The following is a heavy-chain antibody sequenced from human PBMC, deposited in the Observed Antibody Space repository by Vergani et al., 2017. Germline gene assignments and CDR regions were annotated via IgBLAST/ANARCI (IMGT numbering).Heavy chain of an antibody. CDR3: ARDQPLRFLEWLLYPGGFDY. Sequence: EVQLVESGGGLVQPGGSLRLSCAASGFTFSSYSMNWVRQAPGKGLEWVSYISSSSSTIYYADSVKGRFTISRDNANNSLYLQMNSLRAEDTAVYYCARDQPLRFLEWLLYPGGFDYWGQGTLVTVSS. CDR1: GFTFSSYS. J-gene: IGHJ4*02. V-gene: IGHV3-48*04. CDR2: ISSSSSTI. D-gene: IGHD3-3*01.